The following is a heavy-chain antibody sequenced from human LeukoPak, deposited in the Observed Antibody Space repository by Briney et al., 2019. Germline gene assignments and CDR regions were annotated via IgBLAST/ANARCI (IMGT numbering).Heavy chain of an antibody. J-gene: IGHJ4*02. V-gene: IGHV3-23*01. CDR2: ISGSGGGT. Sequence: GGSLRLSCAASGFTFSSYAVSWVRQAPGKGLEWVSAISGSGGGTYYADSVKGRFTISRDNSKNTLYLQMDSLSTEDTAVYYCAKTTTGYSSGRYPGWPVDYWGQGTLVTVSS. D-gene: IGHD6-19*01. CDR1: GFTFSSYA. CDR3: AKTTTGYSSGRYPGWPVDY.